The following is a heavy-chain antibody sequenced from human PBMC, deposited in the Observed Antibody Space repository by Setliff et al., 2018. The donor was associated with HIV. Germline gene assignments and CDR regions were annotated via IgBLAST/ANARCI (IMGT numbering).Heavy chain of an antibody. J-gene: IGHJ4*02. CDR2: INGNTLYI. D-gene: IGHD6-13*01. CDR3: ARVGSSTSLDY. V-gene: IGHV3-21*06. Sequence: GESLKISCTASGFPFSLYSMNWVRQTPGRGLEWVSSINGNTLYISYAASVRRRFTISRDNAKGSLYLQLTSLRPEDTGVYFCARVGSSTSLDYWGQGTLVTVSS. CDR1: GFPFSLYS.